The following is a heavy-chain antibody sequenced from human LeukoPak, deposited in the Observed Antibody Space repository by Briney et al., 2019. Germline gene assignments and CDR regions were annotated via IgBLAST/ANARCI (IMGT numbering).Heavy chain of an antibody. D-gene: IGHD3-16*02. CDR2: ISVYNGNT. V-gene: IGHV1-18*01. Sequence: ASVKVSCKASGYTFTSYGINWVRQAPGQGLEWMGWISVYNGNTNYAQNLQGRVTMTTDTSTNTAYMELRSLRSDDTAVYYCAREAASNYDYVWGSYRPVDYWGQGTLVTVSS. CDR3: AREAASNYDYVWGSYRPVDY. CDR1: GYTFTSYG. J-gene: IGHJ4*02.